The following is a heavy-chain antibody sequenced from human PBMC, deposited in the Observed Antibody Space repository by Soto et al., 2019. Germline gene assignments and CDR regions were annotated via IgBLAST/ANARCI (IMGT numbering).Heavy chain of an antibody. Sequence: QVQLQQWGAGLLKPSETLSLTCAVYGGSFSGYYWSWIRQPPGKGLEWIGEINHSGSTNSNPSLKSRVTISVDTSKTQFALKLRSVPAADTAVYYCARGSPKYCSSTSCYEGYYYYYMDVWGKGTTVTVCS. J-gene: IGHJ6*03. CDR2: INHSGST. D-gene: IGHD2-2*01. V-gene: IGHV4-34*01. CDR1: GGSFSGYY. CDR3: ARGSPKYCSSTSCYEGYYYYYMDV.